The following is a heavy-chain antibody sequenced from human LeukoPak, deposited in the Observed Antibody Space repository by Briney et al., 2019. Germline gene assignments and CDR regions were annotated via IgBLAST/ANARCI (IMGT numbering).Heavy chain of an antibody. CDR3: ARDGYSSSWYPSPYYYYMDV. D-gene: IGHD6-13*01. V-gene: IGHV1-18*01. CDR2: ISAYNGNT. CDR1: GYTFTSYG. J-gene: IGHJ6*03. Sequence: GASVKVSCKASGYTFTSYGISWVRQAPGQGLEWMGWISAYNGNTSYAQKFQGRVTMTRDMSTSTVYMELSSLRSEDTAVYYCARDGYSSSWYPSPYYYYMDVWGKGTTVTVSS.